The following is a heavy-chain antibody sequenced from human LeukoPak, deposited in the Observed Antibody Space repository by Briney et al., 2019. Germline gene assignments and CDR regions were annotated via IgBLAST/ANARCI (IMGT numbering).Heavy chain of an antibody. CDR1: GGSISSSSYY. CDR3: ARQYGSGSYATIYYYYGMDV. V-gene: IGHV4-39*01. J-gene: IGHJ6*02. Sequence: PSETLSLTCTVSGGSISSSSYYWGWIRQPPGKGLEWIGSIYYSGSTYYNPSLKSRVTISVDTSKNQFSLKLSSVTAADTAVYYCARQYGSGSYATIYYYYGMDVWGLGTTVTVSS. D-gene: IGHD3-10*01. CDR2: IYYSGST.